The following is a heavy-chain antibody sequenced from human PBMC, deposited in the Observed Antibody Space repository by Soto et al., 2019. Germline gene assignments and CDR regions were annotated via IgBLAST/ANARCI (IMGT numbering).Heavy chain of an antibody. J-gene: IGHJ4*02. CDR2: IIPMLDRT. CDR3: ARGIYYSDSGGRLRY. CDR1: GGSFNSFH. D-gene: IGHD3-22*01. Sequence: QVQLVQSGAEVKRPGSSVKVSCKSSGGSFNSFHFNWVRQAPGQGLEWMGRIIPMLDRTQYAQMFQGRVTITADKSTSTAYMEMSGLESVDTAVYYCARGIYYSDSGGRLRYWGQGTLVTVSS. V-gene: IGHV1-69*02.